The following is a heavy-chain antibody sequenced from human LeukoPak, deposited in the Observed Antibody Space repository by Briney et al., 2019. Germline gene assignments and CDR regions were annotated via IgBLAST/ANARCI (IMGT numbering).Heavy chain of an antibody. CDR1: GYTFTGYY. CDR2: INPNSGGT. V-gene: IGHV1-2*06. Sequence: ASVKVSCKASGYTFTGYYMHWVRQAPGQGLEWMGRINPNSGGTNYAQKLQGRVTMTRDTSISTAYMELSRVRSDDTAVYYCATDYYVSGGLDYWGQGTLVTVSS. J-gene: IGHJ4*02. CDR3: ATDYYVSGGLDY. D-gene: IGHD3-10*02.